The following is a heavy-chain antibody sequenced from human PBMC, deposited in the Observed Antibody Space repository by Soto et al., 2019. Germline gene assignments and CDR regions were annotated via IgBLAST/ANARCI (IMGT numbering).Heavy chain of an antibody. J-gene: IGHJ4*02. V-gene: IGHV4-59*01. D-gene: IGHD5-18*01. CDR2: IDYSGNT. CDR1: GSCISAYS. Sequence: SETLSLTCTVSGSCISAYSGSWIRQPPGKGLEWIGYIDYSGNTNYNPSLKSRVTLSVDTSKNQFSLKLTSVTAADTAVYYCARSPPAMLSPNIWGQGTLVTVSS. CDR3: ARSPPAMLSPNI.